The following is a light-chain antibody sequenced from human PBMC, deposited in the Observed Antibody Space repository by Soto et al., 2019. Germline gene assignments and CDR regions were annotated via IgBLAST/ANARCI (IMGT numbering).Light chain of an antibody. CDR2: GAS. V-gene: IGKV3-20*01. CDR3: QQYGGSPMYT. Sequence: EIVLTQSPATLSLSPGEGASLSCRASQSISSNYLAWYQQRPGLAPRLLVSGASSRAPGIPDRFSGSGSGTDFTLTITRLEPEDFAVYYCQQYGGSPMYTFGQGTKVDIK. J-gene: IGKJ2*01. CDR1: QSISSNY.